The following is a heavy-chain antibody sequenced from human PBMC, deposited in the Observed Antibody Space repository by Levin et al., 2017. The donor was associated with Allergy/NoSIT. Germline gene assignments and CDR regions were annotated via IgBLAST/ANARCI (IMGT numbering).Heavy chain of an antibody. D-gene: IGHD3-3*01. Sequence: GGSLRLSCAVSGFTFSSYEMNWVRRAPGKGLEWVSYISSTGSTIYSADSVKGRFTISRDNAKNSLYLHMNSLRAEDTAVYYCARQLGNFWSGYNYFDYWGQGTLVTVSS. V-gene: IGHV3-48*03. CDR2: ISSTGSTI. J-gene: IGHJ4*02. CDR3: ARQLGNFWSGYNYFDY. CDR1: GFTFSSYE.